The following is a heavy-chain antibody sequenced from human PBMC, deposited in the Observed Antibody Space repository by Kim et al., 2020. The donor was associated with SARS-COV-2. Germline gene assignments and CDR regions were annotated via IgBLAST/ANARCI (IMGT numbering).Heavy chain of an antibody. Sequence: LKRRVTISVDTSKNQFSQKLSSVAAADTAVYYCARLGSHPRRGYSYGFDYWGQGTLVTVSS. CDR3: ARLGSHPRRGYSYGFDY. V-gene: IGHV4-39*01. D-gene: IGHD5-18*01. J-gene: IGHJ4*02.